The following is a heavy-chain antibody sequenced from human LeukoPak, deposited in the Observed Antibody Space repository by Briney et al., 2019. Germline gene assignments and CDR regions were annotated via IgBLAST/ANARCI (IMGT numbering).Heavy chain of an antibody. CDR1: GGSFSGYY. J-gene: IGHJ2*01. Sequence: SETLSLTCAVYGGSFSGYYWSWIRQPPGKGLEWIGEINHSGSTYYNPSLKSRVTISVDTSKNQFSLKLSSVTAADTAVYYCARDDSSGYSRYFDLWGRGTLVTVSS. CDR3: ARDDSSGYSRYFDL. D-gene: IGHD3-22*01. V-gene: IGHV4-34*01. CDR2: INHSGST.